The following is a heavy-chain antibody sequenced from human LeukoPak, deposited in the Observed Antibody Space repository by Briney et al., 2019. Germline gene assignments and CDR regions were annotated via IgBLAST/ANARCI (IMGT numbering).Heavy chain of an antibody. CDR2: IYYSGTA. J-gene: IGHJ4*02. V-gene: IGHV4-31*03. CDR1: GGSISSGGYY. CDR3: AAPYYDILTGYSRTGFDY. Sequence: SETLSLTCTVSGGSISSGGYYWSWVRQHPEKGLEWIGYIYYSGTAYYNPSLKSRVTISVDTSKNQFSLKLSSVTAADTAVYYCAAPYYDILTGYSRTGFDYWGQGTLVTVSS. D-gene: IGHD3-9*01.